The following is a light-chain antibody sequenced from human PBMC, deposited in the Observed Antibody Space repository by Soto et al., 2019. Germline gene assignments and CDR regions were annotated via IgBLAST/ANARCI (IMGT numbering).Light chain of an antibody. Sequence: QSVLTQPASVSGSPGQSITISCTGTSSDVGSHNLVSWYQQHPGKAPKLMIYEDNKRPSGVSNRFSGSKSGNTASLTISGLQAEDEAHYYCCSYAPISTVVFGGGTKLTVL. CDR3: CSYAPISTVV. CDR2: EDN. J-gene: IGLJ3*02. V-gene: IGLV2-23*01. CDR1: SSDVGSHNL.